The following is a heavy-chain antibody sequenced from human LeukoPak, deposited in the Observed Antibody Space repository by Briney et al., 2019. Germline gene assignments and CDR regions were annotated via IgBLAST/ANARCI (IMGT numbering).Heavy chain of an antibody. CDR3: ARRSRYYLNWFDP. D-gene: IGHD3-9*01. J-gene: IGHJ5*02. CDR1: GGSFSGYY. Sequence: KPSETLSLTCAVYGGSFSGYYWSWIRQPPGKGLEWIGEINHSGSTNYNPSLKSRVTISVDTSKNQFSLKLSSVTAADTAVYYCARRSRYYLNWFDPWGQGTLVTVSS. CDR2: INHSGST. V-gene: IGHV4-34*01.